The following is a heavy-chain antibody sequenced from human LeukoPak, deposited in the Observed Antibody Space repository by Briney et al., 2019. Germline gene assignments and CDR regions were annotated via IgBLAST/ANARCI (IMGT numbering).Heavy chain of an antibody. CDR3: ARWGNDYSQFDS. Sequence: GGSLRLSCAASGFTFNNYAMTWVRQAPGKGLEWVSVVSGSGDNTNYADSVKGRFTISRDNSKNTLFLQMNSLRTEDTAVYFCARWGNDYSQFDSWGQGSLVTVS. V-gene: IGHV3-23*01. D-gene: IGHD4-11*01. CDR1: GFTFNNYA. J-gene: IGHJ4*02. CDR2: VSGSGDNT.